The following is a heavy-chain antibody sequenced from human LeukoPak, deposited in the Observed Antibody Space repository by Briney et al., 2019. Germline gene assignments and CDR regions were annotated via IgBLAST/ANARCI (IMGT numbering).Heavy chain of an antibody. D-gene: IGHD2-2*01. V-gene: IGHV1-2*02. Sequence: ASVKVSCKASGYTFTDYYMHWVRQAPGQGLEWMGWINPNSGGTNYAQKFQGRVTMTRDTSISTAYMELSSLRSEDTAVYYCARVRYCSSTSCYLSYFDYWGQGTLVTVSS. CDR2: INPNSGGT. J-gene: IGHJ4*02. CDR3: ARVRYCSSTSCYLSYFDY. CDR1: GYTFTDYY.